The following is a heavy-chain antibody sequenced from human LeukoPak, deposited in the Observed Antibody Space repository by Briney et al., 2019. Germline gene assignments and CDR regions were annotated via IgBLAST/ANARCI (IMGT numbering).Heavy chain of an antibody. CDR1: GFTFSSYA. J-gene: IGHJ4*02. CDR2: ITGGGGST. D-gene: IGHD2-2*01. V-gene: IGHV3-23*01. Sequence: QSGGSLRLSCAASGFTFSSYAMSWIRQAPGEGLEWVSAITGGGGSTYHAESVKGRFTISRDSSQNTLYLQMNSLRAEDTAVYYCAKGSTTSRPYYFDYWGRGALVTVSS. CDR3: AKGSTTSRPYYFDY.